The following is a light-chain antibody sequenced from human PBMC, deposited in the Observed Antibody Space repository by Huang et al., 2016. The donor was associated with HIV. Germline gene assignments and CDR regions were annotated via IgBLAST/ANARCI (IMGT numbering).Light chain of an antibody. CDR2: GAS. CDR3: QQYGRSVWT. V-gene: IGKV3-20*01. CDR1: QSVSSSY. Sequence: EIVLTQSPGTLSLSPGERATLSCRASQSVSSSYLAWYQQKPVQAPRLLISGASSRATGIPDRFSGSGSGTDFTLTISRLEPEDFAVYYCQQYGRSVWTFGQGTKVEIK. J-gene: IGKJ1*01.